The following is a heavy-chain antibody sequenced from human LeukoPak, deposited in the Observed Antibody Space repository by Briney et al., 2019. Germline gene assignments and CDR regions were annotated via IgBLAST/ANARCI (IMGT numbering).Heavy chain of an antibody. CDR2: IYHSGNT. Sequence: SQTLSLTCTVSGGSISSGGYYWSWIRQPPGKGLEWIGSIYHSGNTYYNPSLKSRVTISVDTSKNQFSLKLSSVTAADTAVYYCARDPAPDLEQQLVDYWGQGTLVTVSS. J-gene: IGHJ4*02. CDR1: GGSISSGGYY. D-gene: IGHD6-13*01. V-gene: IGHV4-30-2*03. CDR3: ARDPAPDLEQQLVDY.